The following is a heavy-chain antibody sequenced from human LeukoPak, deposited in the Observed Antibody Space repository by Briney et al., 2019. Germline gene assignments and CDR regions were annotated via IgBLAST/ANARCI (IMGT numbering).Heavy chain of an antibody. D-gene: IGHD2-2*01. Sequence: GASVKVSCKVSGHILTTLSIHWVRQAPGKGLEWMGGFDPEDGKIFYAQKFQGRVTMTEDTSTDTAYMELSRLRSDDTAVYYCASLIVVVPIWGQGTQVTVSS. J-gene: IGHJ4*02. CDR2: FDPEDGKI. CDR1: GHILTTLS. CDR3: ASLIVVVPI. V-gene: IGHV1-24*01.